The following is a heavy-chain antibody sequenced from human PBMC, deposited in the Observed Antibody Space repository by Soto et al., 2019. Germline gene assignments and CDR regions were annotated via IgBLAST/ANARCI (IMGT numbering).Heavy chain of an antibody. Sequence: QVQLVESGGGVGQPGNSLRLLCAEYGFTFSEYGMHWVRQAPGKGLEWLAVIVREGTEQHYADYVKGRFTISRDNSKNTQYLQMKNLRVADTAVYYCARDDDYPDNGLDYWGQGTLLTVSS. V-gene: IGHV3-33*05. CDR3: ARDDDYPDNGLDY. J-gene: IGHJ4*02. CDR1: GFTFSEYG. CDR2: IVREGTEQ. D-gene: IGHD4-17*01.